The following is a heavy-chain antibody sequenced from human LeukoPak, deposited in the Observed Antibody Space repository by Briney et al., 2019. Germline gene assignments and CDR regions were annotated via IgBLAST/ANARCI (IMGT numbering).Heavy chain of an antibody. CDR1: GGSFSGYY. J-gene: IGHJ6*03. CDR2: INHSGST. D-gene: IGHD1-26*01. Sequence: SETLSLTCAVYGGSFSGYYWSWIRQPPGKGLEWIGEINHSGSTNYNPSLKSRVTISVDTSKNQFSLKLSSATAADTAVYYCARGKWELHYYYYYYMDVWGKGTTVTVS. V-gene: IGHV4-34*01. CDR3: ARGKWELHYYYYYYMDV.